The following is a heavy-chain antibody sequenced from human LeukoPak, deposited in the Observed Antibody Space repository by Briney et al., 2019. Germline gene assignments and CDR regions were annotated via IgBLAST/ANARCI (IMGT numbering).Heavy chain of an antibody. J-gene: IGHJ4*02. V-gene: IGHV5-51*01. CDR2: INPGDSDT. Sequence: GESLKISCKGSGFSFTSYWIGWVRQMPGKGLEWMGIINPGDSDTRYSPSFQDQVTISADKSISTAYLQWSSLKASDTAIYYRARRTRYCSSTNCYPPDYWGQGTLVTVSS. CDR1: GFSFTSYW. D-gene: IGHD2-2*01. CDR3: ARRTRYCSSTNCYPPDY.